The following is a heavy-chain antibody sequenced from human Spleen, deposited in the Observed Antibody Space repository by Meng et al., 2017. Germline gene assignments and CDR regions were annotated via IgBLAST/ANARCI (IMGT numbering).Heavy chain of an antibody. CDR1: GDSISSRCCY. CDR2: VYYSGST. Sequence: GSLRLSCTVSGDSISSRCCYWSWIRQLPGKGPEWIGYVYYSGSTNYNPSLKSRVTISIDMSKNQFSLRLRSVTAADTAVYYCAREKSRNDVGYFDNWGRGTLVTVSS. V-gene: IGHV4-61*01. CDR3: AREKSRNDVGYFDN. D-gene: IGHD1-1*01. J-gene: IGHJ4*02.